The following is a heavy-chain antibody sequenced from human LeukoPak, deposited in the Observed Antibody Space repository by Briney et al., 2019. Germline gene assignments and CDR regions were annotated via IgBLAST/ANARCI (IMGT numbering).Heavy chain of an antibody. V-gene: IGHV1-2*02. CDR1: VYTFTGFY. CDR3: ARGVRLIQIWTRGGKDV. J-gene: IGHJ6*02. D-gene: IGHD5-18*01. CDR2: INPNSGGT. Sequence: GASVKVSYKASVYTFTGFYVLWVRQAPGQGLEWMGWINPNSGGTNYAQKFQGRVTMTRDTSISTAYMELSRLRSDDTAVYYCARGVRLIQIWTRGGKDVGGQGTTVTVSS.